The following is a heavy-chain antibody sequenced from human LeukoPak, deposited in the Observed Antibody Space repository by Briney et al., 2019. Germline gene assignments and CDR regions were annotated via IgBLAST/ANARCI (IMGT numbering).Heavy chain of an antibody. CDR2: FYNSGST. V-gene: IGHV4-31*03. D-gene: IGHD5-24*01. Sequence: MPSETLSLTCTVSGGSISSGGYYWSWIRQHPGKGLEWIGYFYNSGSTYYNPSLKSRVTISVDTSKNQFSLKLTSVTAADSAVYYCARDLGDGYLANDYWGQGTLVTVSS. CDR1: GGSISSGGYY. J-gene: IGHJ4*02. CDR3: ARDLGDGYLANDY.